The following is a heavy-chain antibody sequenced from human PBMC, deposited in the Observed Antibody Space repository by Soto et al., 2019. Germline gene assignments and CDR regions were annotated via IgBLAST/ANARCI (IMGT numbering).Heavy chain of an antibody. CDR2: IKQDGSEK. CDR3: VRINFGILEEYMAV. J-gene: IGHJ6*03. V-gene: IGHV3-7*01. CDR1: GFTFSSYW. Sequence: EVQLVESGGGLVQPGGSLRLSCAASGFTFSSYWMSWVRQAPGKGLEWVANIKQDGSEKYYVDSVKGRFPISRDNGKNSLYLQMNCLRAEDTAVYYCVRINFGILEEYMAVWGKETTVT. D-gene: IGHD3-9*01.